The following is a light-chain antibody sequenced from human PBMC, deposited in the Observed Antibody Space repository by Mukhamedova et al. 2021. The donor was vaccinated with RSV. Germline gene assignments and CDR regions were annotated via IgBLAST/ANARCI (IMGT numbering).Light chain of an antibody. CDR3: QQYNSNPIT. V-gene: IGKV1-5*03. J-gene: IGKJ5*01. Sequence: WYQRRVHGKAPKLLIYKASSLESGVPSRFSDSGSGTEFTLTISSLQPDDFATYYCQQYNSNPITFGQGTRLEIK. CDR2: KAS.